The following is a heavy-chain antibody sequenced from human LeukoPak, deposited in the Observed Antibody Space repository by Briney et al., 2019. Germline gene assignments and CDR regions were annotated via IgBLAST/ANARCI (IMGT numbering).Heavy chain of an antibody. V-gene: IGHV3-30*18. CDR1: GFTFSSYG. D-gene: IGHD6-6*01. CDR2: ISYDGSNK. CDR3: AKDSSSDRLDY. Sequence: GGSLRLSCAASGFTFSSYGMHWVRQAPGKGLEWVAVISYDGSNKYYADSVKGRFTISRDNSKSTLYLQMNSLRAEDTAVYYCAKDSSSDRLDYWGQGILVTVSS. J-gene: IGHJ4*02.